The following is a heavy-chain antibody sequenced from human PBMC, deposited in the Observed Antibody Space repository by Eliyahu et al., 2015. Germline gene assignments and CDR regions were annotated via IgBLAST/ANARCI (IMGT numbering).Heavy chain of an antibody. CDR1: GFSLSTXGMR. J-gene: IGHJ4*02. Sequence: QVTLKESGPALVKHTQTLTLTCTFXGFSLSTXGMRVXWIRXPPGKALEWLARIDWDDGKFYSTSLKTRLTISKDTSKNQVVLTMTNMDPVDTATYYCARTTIFGGYFDYWGQGTLVTVSS. D-gene: IGHD3-9*01. CDR3: ARTTIFGGYFDY. CDR2: IDWDDGK. V-gene: IGHV2-70*04.